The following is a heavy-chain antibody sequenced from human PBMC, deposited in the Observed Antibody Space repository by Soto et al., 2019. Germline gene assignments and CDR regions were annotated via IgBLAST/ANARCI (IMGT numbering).Heavy chain of an antibody. CDR1: GYNFSLYW. CDR3: ARADRLAGGGKFDY. Sequence: PGETLKISCEVSGYNFSLYWVGWVRQMPGKGLEWMGITYPRDSDTRYSPSFQGQVTISADKSISTAYPQWSSLKATDTAMYYCARADRLAGGGKFDYWGQGTRVTVSS. D-gene: IGHD6-13*01. V-gene: IGHV5-51*01. CDR2: TYPRDSDT. J-gene: IGHJ4*01.